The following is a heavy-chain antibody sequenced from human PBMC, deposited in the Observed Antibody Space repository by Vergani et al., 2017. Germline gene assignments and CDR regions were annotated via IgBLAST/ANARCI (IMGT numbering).Heavy chain of an antibody. J-gene: IGHJ5*02. V-gene: IGHV3-30*03. CDR2: ISYDGTQK. CDR1: GFTSSYYG. Sequence: QVHLVESGGGVVQPGRSLRLSCVVSGFTSSYYGMHWVRQAPGKGLEWVAVISYDGTQKYYADSVKGRFTISRDNSKSTMYLQMNSLRDEDTGVYYCARDLRLLYNQFDPWGQGTLVTVSS. CDR3: ARDLRLLYNQFDP. D-gene: IGHD1-14*01.